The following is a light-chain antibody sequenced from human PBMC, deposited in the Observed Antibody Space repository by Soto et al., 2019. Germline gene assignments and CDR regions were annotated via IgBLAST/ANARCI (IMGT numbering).Light chain of an antibody. CDR3: QQSYSVPR. J-gene: IGKJ1*01. CDR1: RSISNY. CDR2: AAS. V-gene: IGKV1-39*01. Sequence: DIQMTQSPSSLSASVGDRVTITCRASRSISNYLNWYKQKSGKAPRLLIYAASSLQTGVPSRFTGTGTGTAFTLTITSLQPEDSATYDCQQSYSVPRVGQGTRVDLK.